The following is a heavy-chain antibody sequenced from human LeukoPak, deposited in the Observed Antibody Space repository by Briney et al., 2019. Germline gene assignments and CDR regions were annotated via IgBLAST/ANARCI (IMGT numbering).Heavy chain of an antibody. CDR1: GFTFSSYW. D-gene: IGHD3-3*01. CDR2: IKQDGSEK. Sequence: GGSLRLSCAASGFTFSSYWMSWVRQAPGKGLEWVANIKQDGSEKYYVDYVKGRFTISRDNAKNSLYLQMNSLRAEDTAVYYCARSYDFCSGYYMDVWGKGTTVTVSS. CDR3: ARSYDFCSGYYMDV. J-gene: IGHJ6*03. V-gene: IGHV3-7*01.